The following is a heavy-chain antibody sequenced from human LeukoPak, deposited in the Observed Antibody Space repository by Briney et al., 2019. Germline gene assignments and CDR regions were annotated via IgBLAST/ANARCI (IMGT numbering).Heavy chain of an antibody. CDR3: ARGADGVSSNSRGWFDP. V-gene: IGHV3-7*01. J-gene: IGHJ5*02. Sequence: GGSLRLSCAASGFPFSSYWMSWVRQAPGKGLEWVASISPDGGEIHYVASVKGRFTISRDNAKNSLYLQMNSLRAEDTAVYSCARGADGVSSNSRGWFDPWGQGTLVTVSS. CDR1: GFPFSSYW. CDR2: ISPDGGEI. D-gene: IGHD2-15*01.